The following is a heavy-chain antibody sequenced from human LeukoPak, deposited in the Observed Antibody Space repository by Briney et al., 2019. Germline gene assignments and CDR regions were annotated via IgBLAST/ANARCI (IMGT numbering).Heavy chain of an antibody. D-gene: IGHD4-17*01. CDR3: AKDAMATVTYFDY. J-gene: IGHJ4*02. CDR1: GFTFSSYA. V-gene: IGHV3-23*01. CDR2: ISGSGSR. Sequence: PGGSLRLSCAASGFTFSSYAMSWVRQAPGKGLEWVSAISGSGSRYYADSVKGRFTISRDNSKNTLYLQMNSLKAEDTAVYYCAKDAMATVTYFDYWGQGSLVTVSS.